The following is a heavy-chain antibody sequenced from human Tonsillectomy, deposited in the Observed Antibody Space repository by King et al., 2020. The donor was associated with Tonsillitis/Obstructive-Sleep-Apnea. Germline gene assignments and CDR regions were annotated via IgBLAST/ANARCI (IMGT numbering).Heavy chain of an antibody. CDR2: IKQDGSEK. V-gene: IGHV3-7*01. Sequence: VQLVESGGGLVQPGGSLRLSCAASGFTFSSHWMSWVRQAPGKGLEWVANIKQDGSEKYYVDPVKGRFTISRDNAKNSLYLQMNSLRAEDTAVYYCARDLLVVVPAAVKGTKVSGYYYYYMDVWGKGTTVTVSS. CDR1: GFTFSSHW. CDR3: ARDLLVVVPAAVKGTKVSGYYYYYMDV. D-gene: IGHD2-2*01. J-gene: IGHJ6*03.